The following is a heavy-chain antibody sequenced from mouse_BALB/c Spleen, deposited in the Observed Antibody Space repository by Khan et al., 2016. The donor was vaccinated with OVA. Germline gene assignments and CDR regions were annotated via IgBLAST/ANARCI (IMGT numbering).Heavy chain of an antibody. D-gene: IGHD2-14*01. CDR1: GDSITSGY. CDR2: MIYTGYT. Sequence: EVQLQESGPSLVKPSQTLSLTCSVTGDSITSGYWSWIRKFPGNKLEYMGYMIYTGYTYYNPSLKSRISITRHTSKNQYYLQLNSVTTEDTATYXCATSTYRYALAYWGQGTLVTVSA. V-gene: IGHV3-8*02. CDR3: ATSTYRYALAY. J-gene: IGHJ3*01.